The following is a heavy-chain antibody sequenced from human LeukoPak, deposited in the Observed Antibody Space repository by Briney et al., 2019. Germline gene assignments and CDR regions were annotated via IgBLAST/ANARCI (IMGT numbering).Heavy chain of an antibody. CDR2: INWNGGST. J-gene: IGHJ4*02. V-gene: IGHV3-20*04. Sequence: PGGSLRLSCAASGFTFDDYGMSWVRQAPGKGLEWVSGINWNGGSTGYADSVKGRFTISRDNAKNSLYLQMNSLRAEDTALYYCARDILAVADIAPLDYWGQGTLVTVSS. CDR3: ARDILAVADIAPLDY. CDR1: GFTFDDYG. D-gene: IGHD6-19*01.